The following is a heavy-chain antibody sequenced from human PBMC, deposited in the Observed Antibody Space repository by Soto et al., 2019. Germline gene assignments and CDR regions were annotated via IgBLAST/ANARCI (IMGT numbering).Heavy chain of an antibody. V-gene: IGHV3-23*01. CDR2: ISGSGGST. D-gene: IGHD5-12*01. J-gene: IGHJ4*02. CDR3: AKDPRRDGYNKPGGYYFDY. CDR1: GFTFSSYA. Sequence: EVQLLESGGGLVQPGGSLRLSCAASGFTFSSYAMSWVRQAPGKGLEWVSAISGSGGSTYYADSVKGRFTISRDNSKNTLYLQMNSLRAEDTAVYYCAKDPRRDGYNKPGGYYFDYWGQGTLVTVSS.